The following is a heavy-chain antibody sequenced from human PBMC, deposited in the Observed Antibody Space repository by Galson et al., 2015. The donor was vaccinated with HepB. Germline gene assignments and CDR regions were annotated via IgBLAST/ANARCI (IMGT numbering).Heavy chain of an antibody. CDR3: ARDLNGSYRFHY. CDR1: GFTVSSNY. J-gene: IGHJ4*02. Sequence: SLRLSCAASGFTVSSNYMSWVRQAPGKGLEWVSVIYSGGSTYYADSVKGRFTISRDNSKNTLYLQMNSLRAEDTAVDYCARDLNGSYRFHYWVQGTLVTVSS. D-gene: IGHD1-26*01. V-gene: IGHV3-66*01. CDR2: IYSGGST.